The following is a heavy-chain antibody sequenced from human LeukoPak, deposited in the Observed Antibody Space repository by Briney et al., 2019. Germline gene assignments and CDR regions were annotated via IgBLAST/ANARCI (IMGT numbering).Heavy chain of an antibody. CDR1: GYTFTDYY. CDR3: ARVGHSDVFDI. CDR2: IRPNSGGT. J-gene: IGHJ3*02. Sequence: ASVKVSCKASGYTFTDYYMHWVRQAPGQGLEWMGWIRPNSGGTNYAQKFHGRVTMTRDTSISTAYMELSRLKSDDTAVYYCARVGHSDVFDIWGQGTMVIVSS. V-gene: IGHV1-2*02.